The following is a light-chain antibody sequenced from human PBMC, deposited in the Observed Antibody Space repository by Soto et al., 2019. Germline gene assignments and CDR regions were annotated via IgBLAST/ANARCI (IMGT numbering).Light chain of an antibody. Sequence: DIQMTQSPSTLSASIGDRVTITCRASESIRTWLAWYQHKPGKAPKFLIYDASSLESGVPSRFSGSGSGTEFTLTNSNLQPDDFATYFCQQYNNSPRTFGQGTKVEIK. CDR3: QQYNNSPRT. CDR2: DAS. V-gene: IGKV1-5*01. J-gene: IGKJ1*01. CDR1: ESIRTW.